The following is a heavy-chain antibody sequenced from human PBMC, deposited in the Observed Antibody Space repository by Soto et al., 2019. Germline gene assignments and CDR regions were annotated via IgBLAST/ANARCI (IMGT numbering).Heavy chain of an antibody. CDR1: GYSFSIYW. J-gene: IGHJ6*02. Sequence: GESLKISCKGSGYSFSIYWISWVRQTPGKGLEWMGRIDPSDSNTNYSPSFQGHVTISVDKSITTAYLQWSSLKASDTAIYYCATEAHYYYGMDVWGQGTTVTVSS. V-gene: IGHV5-10-1*01. CDR3: ATEAHYYYGMDV. CDR2: IDPSDSNT.